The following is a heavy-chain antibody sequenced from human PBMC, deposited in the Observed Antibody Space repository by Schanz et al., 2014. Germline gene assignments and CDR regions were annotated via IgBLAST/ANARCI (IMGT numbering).Heavy chain of an antibody. V-gene: IGHV1-8*01. D-gene: IGHD3-9*01. J-gene: IGHJ5*02. CDR3: AKAEYDILTDSYSRLDP. CDR2: MNPKTGNT. CDR1: GFNFNNYD. Sequence: QVQLVQSGAEVKKPGASVKVSCTASGFNFNNYDINWVRQATGQGLEWMGWMNPKTGNTDHAQKCQGRVTMTTDTSTSTAYMELRSLRSADTAVYYCAKAEYDILTDSYSRLDPWGQGTLVTGSS.